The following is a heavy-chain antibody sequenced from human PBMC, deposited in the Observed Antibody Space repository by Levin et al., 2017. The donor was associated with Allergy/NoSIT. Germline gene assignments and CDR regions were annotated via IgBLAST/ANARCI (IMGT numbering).Heavy chain of an antibody. Sequence: SQTLSLTCSVSGGSISNSYWSWIRQPPGKGLEWIGYIYYTGSTNYNPSLKSRVTISVDTSKNQFSLKMRSMTAADTAMYFCARDRVAIVSTTHYFYGMDVWGRGTTVTVSS. CDR1: GGSISNSY. D-gene: IGHD5-12*01. CDR3: ARDRVAIVSTTHYFYGMDV. CDR2: IYYTGST. V-gene: IGHV4-59*08. J-gene: IGHJ6*02.